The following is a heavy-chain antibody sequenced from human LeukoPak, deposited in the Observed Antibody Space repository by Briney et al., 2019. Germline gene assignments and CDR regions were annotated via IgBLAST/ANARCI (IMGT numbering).Heavy chain of an antibody. CDR2: IKQDGSEK. J-gene: IGHJ5*02. D-gene: IGHD6-13*01. CDR3: ARDWPSSWYSGGRQRVNWFDP. CDR1: GFTFSSYA. Sequence: GGSLRLPCAASGFTFSSYAMSWVRQAPGKGLEWVANIKQDGSEKYYVDSVKGRFTISRDNAKNSLYLQMNSLRAEDTAVYYCARDWPSSWYSGGRQRVNWFDPWGQGTLVTVSS. V-gene: IGHV3-7*01.